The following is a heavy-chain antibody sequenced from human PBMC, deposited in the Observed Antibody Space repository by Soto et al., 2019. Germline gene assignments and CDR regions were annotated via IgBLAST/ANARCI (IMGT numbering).Heavy chain of an antibody. D-gene: IGHD2-21*01. CDR3: AIHESGDNDAFDS. V-gene: IGHV1-69*02. CDR2: IIPILGIA. J-gene: IGHJ3*02. Sequence: SVKVSCKASGGTFSSYTISWVRQAPGQGLEWMGRIIPILGIANYAQKFQGRVTITADKSTSTAYMELSSLRSEDTAVYYCAIHESGDNDAFDSWGQGTMVTVSS. CDR1: GGTFSSYT.